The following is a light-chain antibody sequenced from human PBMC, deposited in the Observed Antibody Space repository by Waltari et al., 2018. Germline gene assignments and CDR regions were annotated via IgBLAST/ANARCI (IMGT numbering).Light chain of an antibody. V-gene: IGKV1-33*01. CDR2: DAS. J-gene: IGKJ3*01. CDR1: EPITNY. Sequence: DIQLTQSPSSLSASVGDRVINTCQASEPITNYLNWYQQKPGKAPELLNYDASKLQTGLPSRFRGSQSGIEFTFTLAGLQPEDVATYSGQRYDNLPVSAFGPGTTVNVK. CDR3: QRYDNLPVSA.